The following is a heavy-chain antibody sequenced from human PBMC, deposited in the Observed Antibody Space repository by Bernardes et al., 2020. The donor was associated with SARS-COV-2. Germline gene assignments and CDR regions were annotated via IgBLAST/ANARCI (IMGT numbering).Heavy chain of an antibody. J-gene: IGHJ4*02. CDR1: GFTFSSHA. D-gene: IGHD1-7*01. V-gene: IGHV3-64D*06. Sequence: GGPLRLSRSASGFTFSSHAMQRVRQTPEKGLEYVSGISSDGAHAYYVESVKGRFIISRDNSRNTLYLAMNSLRSDDTAVYYCVNGLSQAATGTFTWGQGTLVTVSA. CDR2: ISSDGAHA. CDR3: VNGLSQAATGTFT.